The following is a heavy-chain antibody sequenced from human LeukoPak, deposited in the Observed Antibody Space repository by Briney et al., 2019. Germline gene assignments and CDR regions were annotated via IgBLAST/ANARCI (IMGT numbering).Heavy chain of an antibody. D-gene: IGHD3-16*01. CDR2: IGGSNGIT. CDR3: AKKENGGGVYFDY. V-gene: IGHV3-23*01. Sequence: GGSLRLSCAASRFTFNSYAMSWVRQAPGKGLEWVSVIGGSNGITFYVGSVKGRFTISRDNSKDTLYLQMNSLRAEDTAVYYCAKKENGGGVYFDYGARGTLVTVSS. CDR1: RFTFNSYA. J-gene: IGHJ4*02.